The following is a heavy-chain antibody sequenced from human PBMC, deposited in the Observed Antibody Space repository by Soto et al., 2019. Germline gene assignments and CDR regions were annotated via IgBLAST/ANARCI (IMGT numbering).Heavy chain of an antibody. CDR2: ISSSSSYI. CDR3: ARDRSGWYSLGYGMDV. CDR1: GFTFSSYS. D-gene: IGHD6-19*01. Sequence: GGSLRLSCAASGFTFSSYSMNWVRQAPGKGLEWVSSISSSSSYIYYADSVKGRFTISRDNAKNSLYLQMNSLRAEDTAVYYCARDRSGWYSLGYGMDVWGQGTTVTVS. V-gene: IGHV3-21*01. J-gene: IGHJ6*02.